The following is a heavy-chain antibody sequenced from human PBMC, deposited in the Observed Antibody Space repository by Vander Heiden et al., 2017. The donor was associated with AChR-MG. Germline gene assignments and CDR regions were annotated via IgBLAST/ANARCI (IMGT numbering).Heavy chain of an antibody. D-gene: IGHD6-13*01. CDR3: ARPPPIAAAGEFYYYYYMDV. J-gene: IGHJ6*03. CDR1: GFTFSDYY. V-gene: IGHV3-11*01. CDR2: ISSSGSTI. Sequence: QVQLVESGGGLVKPGGSLRLSCAAPGFTFSDYYMSGIRQAPGKGLEWVSYISSSGSTIYYADSVKGRFTISRDNAKNSLYLQMNSLRAEDTAVYYCARPPPIAAAGEFYYYYYMDVWGKGTTVTVSS.